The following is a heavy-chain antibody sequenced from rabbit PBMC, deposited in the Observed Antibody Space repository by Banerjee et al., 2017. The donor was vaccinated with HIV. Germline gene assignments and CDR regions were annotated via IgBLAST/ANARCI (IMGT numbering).Heavy chain of an antibody. CDR2: IDSGNSGFT. CDR3: ARDAAGREDFNL. V-gene: IGHV1S40*01. CDR1: GFDFSAYTF. D-gene: IGHD4-2*01. Sequence: LVEYGGDLVQPGASLTLTCTASGFDFSAYTFMCWVRQAPGKGLEWIACIDSGNSGFTYIATLAKGRFPCSKTSSTTVTLQMTRLTAADTATYFCARDAAGREDFNLWGQGTLVTVS. J-gene: IGHJ4*01.